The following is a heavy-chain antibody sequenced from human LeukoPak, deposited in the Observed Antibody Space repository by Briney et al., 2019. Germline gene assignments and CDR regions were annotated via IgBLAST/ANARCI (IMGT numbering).Heavy chain of an antibody. Sequence: SETLSLTCTVSGGSISSSSYYWGWIRQPPGKGLEWIGSIYYSGSTYYNPSLKSRVTISVDTSKSQFSLKLSSVTAADTAVYYCARQASDYMDYWGQGTLVTVSS. J-gene: IGHJ4*02. CDR1: GGSISSSSYY. CDR2: IYYSGST. V-gene: IGHV4-39*01. CDR3: ARQASDYMDY. D-gene: IGHD1-26*01.